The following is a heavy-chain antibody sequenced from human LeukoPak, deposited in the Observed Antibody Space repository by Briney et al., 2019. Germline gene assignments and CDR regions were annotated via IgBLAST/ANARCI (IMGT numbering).Heavy chain of an antibody. CDR3: AKTVAARRGPPDY. Sequence: GGSLRLSCAASGFTFSSYAMGWVRQAPGKGLEWVSAISGSGGSTYYADSVKGRFTISRDNSKNTLYLQMNSLRAEDTAVYYCAKTVAARRGPPDYWGQGTLVTVSS. CDR1: GFTFSSYA. J-gene: IGHJ4*02. D-gene: IGHD6-6*01. V-gene: IGHV3-23*01. CDR2: ISGSGGST.